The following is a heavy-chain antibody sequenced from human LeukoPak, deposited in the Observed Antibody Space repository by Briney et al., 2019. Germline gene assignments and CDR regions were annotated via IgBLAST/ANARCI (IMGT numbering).Heavy chain of an antibody. CDR3: ARDRLSRPPDDTVNYFDY. CDR1: RDSVSSNIAA. Sequence: SQTLSHTSAIPRDSVSSNIAAWNWIRHPPSRCLECLGRTYYRSKWYNDYAVSVKSRIAIFTDTSKNQFSLQLNSVTPEDTAVYSCARDRLSRPPDDTVNYFDYWGQGTLVTVSS. D-gene: IGHD2/OR15-2a*01. CDR2: TYYRSKWYN. V-gene: IGHV6-1*01. J-gene: IGHJ4*02.